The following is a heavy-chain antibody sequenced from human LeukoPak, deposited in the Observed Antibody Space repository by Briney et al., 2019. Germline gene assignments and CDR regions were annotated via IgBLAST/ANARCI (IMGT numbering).Heavy chain of an antibody. Sequence: ASVKVSCTASGYTFTDYFMHWVRQTPGQGLEWMGWIDPNSAGTLYSQKFQGRVSKTRDMSINTIYMELSSLRSDDTAVYYCAKEVGHNGRFDYWGQGTLVTVSP. J-gene: IGHJ4*02. CDR2: IDPNSAGT. V-gene: IGHV1-2*02. D-gene: IGHD1-1*01. CDR1: GYTFTDYF. CDR3: AKEVGHNGRFDY.